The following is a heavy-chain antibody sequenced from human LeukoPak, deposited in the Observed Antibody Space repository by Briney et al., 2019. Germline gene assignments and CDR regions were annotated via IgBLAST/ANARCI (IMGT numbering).Heavy chain of an antibody. D-gene: IGHD2/OR15-2a*01. Sequence: ASMKVSCKASGYTFANYYIHWVRQAPGQGLEWMGRINPNSGDTNSAQRFHGRVTMTRDTSISTAYMELSGLTSDDTAVYFCARDDQRISSGVYWGQGTLVTVSS. CDR1: GYTFANYY. CDR3: ARDDQRISSGVY. CDR2: INPNSGDT. V-gene: IGHV1-2*06. J-gene: IGHJ4*02.